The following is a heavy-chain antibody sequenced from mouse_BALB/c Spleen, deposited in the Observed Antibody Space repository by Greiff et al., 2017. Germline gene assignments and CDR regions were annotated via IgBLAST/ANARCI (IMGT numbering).Heavy chain of an antibody. Sequence: VMLVESGPGLVAPSQSLSITCTVSGFSLTSYGVHWVRQPPGKGLEWLGVIWAGGSTNYNSALMSRLSISKDNSKSQVFLKMNSLQTDDTAMYYCARGDGSSYWYFDVWGAGTTVTVSS. CDR2: IWAGGST. CDR3: ARGDGSSYWYFDV. D-gene: IGHD1-1*01. J-gene: IGHJ1*01. CDR1: GFSLTSYG. V-gene: IGHV2-9*02.